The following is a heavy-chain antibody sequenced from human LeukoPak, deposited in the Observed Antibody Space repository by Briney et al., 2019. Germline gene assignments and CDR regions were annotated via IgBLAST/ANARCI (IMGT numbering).Heavy chain of an antibody. CDR2: ISSGGSTI. D-gene: IGHD5-18*01. Sequence: GGSLRLSCTASGFTFGDYAMSWVRQAPGRGLEWVSYISSGGSTIYYADSVKGRFTISRDNAKDSLYLQMNSLRAEDTAVYYCARMGYNYGYRGFDHWGQGTLVTVSS. CDR1: GFTFGDYA. V-gene: IGHV3-48*03. J-gene: IGHJ4*02. CDR3: ARMGYNYGYRGFDH.